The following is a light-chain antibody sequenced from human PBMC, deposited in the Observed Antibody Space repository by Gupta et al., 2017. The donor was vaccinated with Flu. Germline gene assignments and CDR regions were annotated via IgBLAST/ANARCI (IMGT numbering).Light chain of an antibody. J-gene: IGKJ4*01. CDR1: QEISNY. V-gene: IGKV1-33*01. CDR2: DSS. Sequence: DIQMTQSPSSLSASVGDRVTITSQASQEISNYLNWYQQKPGKDPKVQIYDSSNLETGVPSRFRGSGSGTDFTFTISSLQPEDIATYYCQQYDNRPITFGGGTKVEIK. CDR3: QQYDNRPIT.